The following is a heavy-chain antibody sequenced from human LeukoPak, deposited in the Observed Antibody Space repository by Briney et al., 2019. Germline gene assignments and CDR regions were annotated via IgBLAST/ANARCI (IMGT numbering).Heavy chain of an antibody. Sequence: PGGSLRLSCAASGFTFDDYGMSWVRQAPGKGLEWVSYISSSGSTIYYADSVKGRFTISRDNAKNSLYLQMNSLRAEDTAVYYCARADRYDYYYYYMDVWGKGTTVTVSS. J-gene: IGHJ6*03. V-gene: IGHV3-48*03. CDR2: ISSSGSTI. CDR3: ARADRYDYYYYYMDV. CDR1: GFTFDDYG. D-gene: IGHD5-12*01.